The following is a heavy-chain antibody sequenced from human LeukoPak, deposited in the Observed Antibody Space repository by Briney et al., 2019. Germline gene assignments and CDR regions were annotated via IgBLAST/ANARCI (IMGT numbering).Heavy chain of an antibody. D-gene: IGHD4-17*01. Sequence: GGSLRLSCAASGFTFSSYAMSWVRQAPGKGLEWVSGISWNSGSIGYADSVKGRFTISRDNAKNSLYLQMNSLRAEDTALYYCAKDYGDYVWYFDLWGRGTLVTVSS. V-gene: IGHV3-9*01. CDR2: ISWNSGSI. J-gene: IGHJ2*01. CDR1: GFTFSSYA. CDR3: AKDYGDYVWYFDL.